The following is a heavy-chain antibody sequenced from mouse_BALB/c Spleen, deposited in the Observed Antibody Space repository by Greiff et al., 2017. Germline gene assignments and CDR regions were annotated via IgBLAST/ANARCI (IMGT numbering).Heavy chain of an antibody. CDR3: AREGGNYLYAMDY. V-gene: IGHV5-6-5*01. CDR1: GFTFSSYA. D-gene: IGHD2-1*01. Sequence: EVMLVESGGGLVKPGGSLKLSCAASGFTFSSYAMSWVRQTPEKRLEWVATISSGGSTYYPDSVKGRFTISRDNARNILYLQMSSLRSEDTAMYYCAREGGNYLYAMDYWGQGTSVTVSS. CDR2: ISSGGST. J-gene: IGHJ4*01.